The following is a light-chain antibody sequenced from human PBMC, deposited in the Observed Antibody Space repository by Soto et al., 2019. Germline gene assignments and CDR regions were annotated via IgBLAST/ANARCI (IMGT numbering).Light chain of an antibody. Sequence: EIVMTQSPATLSVSPGERAIVSCRASQSVSDNLAWYQQTPGRAPRLLIYGASIRATGVPARFSGSGSGTAFTLTISSLQAEDFAVYYCQQYDYWPPYTFGQGTKVEIK. J-gene: IGKJ2*01. CDR2: GAS. V-gene: IGKV3-15*01. CDR3: QQYDYWPPYT. CDR1: QSVSDN.